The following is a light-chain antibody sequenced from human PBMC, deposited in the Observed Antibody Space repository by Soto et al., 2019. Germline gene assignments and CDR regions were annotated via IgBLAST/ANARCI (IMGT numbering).Light chain of an antibody. V-gene: IGKV1-39*01. CDR3: QQSHSTPYT. J-gene: IGKJ2*01. CDR2: AAR. Sequence: DIQLTQSPSSLYPSVGDRITLSCRASQSISRNLNWYQQIPGKAPSLLIYAARDLQSGVPGRFSGSGSGTEFNLTISSLQPEDLATYYCQQSHSTPYTFGQGTKLEI. CDR1: QSISRN.